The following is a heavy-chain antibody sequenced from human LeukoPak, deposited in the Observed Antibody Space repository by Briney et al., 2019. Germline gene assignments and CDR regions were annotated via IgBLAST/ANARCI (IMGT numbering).Heavy chain of an antibody. CDR3: ASSYGSGSYYGGAFDY. Sequence: SETLSLTCTVSGGSISSYYWSWIRQPSGKGLEWIGYIYYSGSTNYNPSLKSRVTISVDTSKNQFSLKLSSVTAADTAVYYCASSYGSGSYYGGAFDYWGQGTLVTVSS. V-gene: IGHV4-59*01. J-gene: IGHJ4*02. CDR2: IYYSGST. CDR1: GGSISSYY. D-gene: IGHD3-10*01.